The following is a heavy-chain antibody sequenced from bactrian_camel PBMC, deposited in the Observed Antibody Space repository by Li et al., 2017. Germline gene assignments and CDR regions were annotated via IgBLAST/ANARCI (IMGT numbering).Heavy chain of an antibody. CDR3: AARRGMCNWRFDFRY. J-gene: IGHJ6*01. Sequence: DVQLVESGGGSVQSGGSLRLSCAASGYTYSSYCMGWFRQAPGKKREGVAGIDSDGSTSYADSVKGRFTISQDNAKNTLYLQMNSLKPEDSAMYYCAARRGMCNWRFDFRYWGQGTQVTVS. V-gene: IGHV3S10*01. D-gene: IGHD1*01. CDR1: GYTYSSYC. CDR2: IDSDGST.